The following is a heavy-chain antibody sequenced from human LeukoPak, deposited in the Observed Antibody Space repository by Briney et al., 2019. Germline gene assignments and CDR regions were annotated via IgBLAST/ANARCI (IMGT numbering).Heavy chain of an antibody. CDR1: GGSISSYY. CDR3: AREGGCSGGSCQGAFDI. CDR2: IYPSGST. V-gene: IGHV4-4*07. D-gene: IGHD2-15*01. J-gene: IGHJ3*02. Sequence: SETLSLTCTVSGGSISSYYWSWIRQPAGKGLEWIGRIYPSGSTNYNPSLKSRVTMSVDTSKNQFSLKLSSVTAADTAVYYCAREGGCSGGSCQGAFDIWGQGTMVTVSS.